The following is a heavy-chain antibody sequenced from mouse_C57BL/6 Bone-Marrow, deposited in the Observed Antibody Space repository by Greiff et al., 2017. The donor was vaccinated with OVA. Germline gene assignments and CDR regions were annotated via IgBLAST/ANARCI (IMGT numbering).Heavy chain of an antibody. Sequence: QVQLKESGAELVRPGTSVKMSCKASGYTFTNYWIGWAKQRPGHGLEWIGDIYPGGGYTNSNEKFKGKATLTADKSSSTAYMQFSSLTSEDSAIYYCARRSDYYGSSFAYWGQGTLVTVSA. CDR2: IYPGGGYT. CDR1: GYTFTNYW. CDR3: ARRSDYYGSSFAY. J-gene: IGHJ3*01. D-gene: IGHD1-1*01. V-gene: IGHV1-63*01.